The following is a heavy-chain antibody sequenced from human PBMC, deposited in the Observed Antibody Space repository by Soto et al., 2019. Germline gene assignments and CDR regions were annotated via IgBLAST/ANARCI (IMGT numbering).Heavy chain of an antibody. CDR2: IYYSGST. D-gene: IGHD2-21*01. CDR1: GGSVSSGSYY. Sequence: PSETLSLTCTVSGGSVSSGSYYWSWIRQPPGKGLEWIGYIYYSGSTNYNPSLKSRVTISVDTSKNQFSLKLSSVTAADTAVYYCARGCGRNNWFDTWGQGTLVTVSS. CDR3: ARGCGRNNWFDT. J-gene: IGHJ5*02. V-gene: IGHV4-61*01.